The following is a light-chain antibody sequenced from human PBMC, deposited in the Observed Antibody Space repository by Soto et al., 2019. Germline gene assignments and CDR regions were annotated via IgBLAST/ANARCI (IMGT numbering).Light chain of an antibody. V-gene: IGKV3-11*01. CDR2: DAS. CDR3: QQRNIWPPVT. CDR1: QSVSSY. Sequence: EIVMTQSPATLYVSPGERATLSCRASQSVSSYLAWYQQKPGQAPRLLIYDASNRATGIPARFSGSGSGTDFTLTISSLEPEDSAIYYCQQRNIWPPVTFGQGTRLEIK. J-gene: IGKJ5*01.